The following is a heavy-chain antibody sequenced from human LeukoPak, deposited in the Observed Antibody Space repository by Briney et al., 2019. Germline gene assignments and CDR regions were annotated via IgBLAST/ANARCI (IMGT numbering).Heavy chain of an antibody. V-gene: IGHV3-66*01. CDR2: IYSGGST. D-gene: IGHD3-16*01. CDR3: ARGGTRYYFDY. CDR1: GFTVSSNY. Sequence: GGSLRLSCAASGFTVSSNYMSWVRQAPGKGLEWVSVIYSGGSTYYSDSVKGRFTISRGNSKNTRYLQMNSLRAEDTAGYYCARGGTRYYFDYWGQETLVTASS. J-gene: IGHJ4*02.